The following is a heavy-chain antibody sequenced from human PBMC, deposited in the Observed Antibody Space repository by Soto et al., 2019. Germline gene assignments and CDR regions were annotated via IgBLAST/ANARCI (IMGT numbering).Heavy chain of an antibody. CDR3: ALGWGKGLRPGFDD. CDR1: GGTFSSYA. J-gene: IGHJ4*02. CDR2: IIPIFGTA. V-gene: IGHV1-69*06. D-gene: IGHD5-12*01. Sequence: QVQLVQSGAEVKKPGSSVMVSCTASGGTFSSYAISWVRQAPGQGLEWMGGIIPIFGTANYAQKFQGRVTITADKSTSTAYVELSSLRSEDTAAYYCALGWGKGLRPGFDDWGQGTLVTVSS.